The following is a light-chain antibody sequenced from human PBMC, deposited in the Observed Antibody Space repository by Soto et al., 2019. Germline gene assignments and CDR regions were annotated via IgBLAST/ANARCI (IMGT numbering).Light chain of an antibody. J-gene: IGKJ5*01. V-gene: IGKV3-20*01. CDR2: GAS. Sequence: EIVLTQSPGTLSLSPGERATLSCRASERLSSVYLAWYQQRPGQPPRLLIYGASNRATGIPDRFSGSGSGTDFTLIINRLELEDVAIYYCQQYGGSPRITFGQGTRLEIK. CDR3: QQYGGSPRIT. CDR1: ERLSSVY.